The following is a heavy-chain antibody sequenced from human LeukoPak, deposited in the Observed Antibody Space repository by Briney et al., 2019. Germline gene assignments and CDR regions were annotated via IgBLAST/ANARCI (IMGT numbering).Heavy chain of an antibody. CDR1: GGSISSSSYY. Sequence: SETLSLTCTVSGGSISSSSYYWGRVRQPPGKGLEWIGEINHSGSTNYNPSLKSRVTISVDTSKNQFSLKLSSVTAADTAVYYCARVLYSSSTYYYYYYMDVWGKGTTVTVSS. V-gene: IGHV4-39*07. CDR3: ARVLYSSSTYYYYYYMDV. D-gene: IGHD6-13*01. J-gene: IGHJ6*03. CDR2: INHSGST.